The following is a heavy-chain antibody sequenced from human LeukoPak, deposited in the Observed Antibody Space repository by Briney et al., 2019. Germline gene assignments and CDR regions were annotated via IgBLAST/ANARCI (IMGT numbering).Heavy chain of an antibody. CDR1: GASISSYY. CDR2: INHSGST. Sequence: SETLSLTCAVSGASISSYYWSWIRQPPGKGLEWIGEINHSGSTNYNPSLKSRVTISVDTSKNQFSLKLSSVTAADTAVYYCARGNRYFDYWGQGTLVTVSS. V-gene: IGHV4-34*01. CDR3: ARGNRYFDY. J-gene: IGHJ4*02. D-gene: IGHD2/OR15-2a*01.